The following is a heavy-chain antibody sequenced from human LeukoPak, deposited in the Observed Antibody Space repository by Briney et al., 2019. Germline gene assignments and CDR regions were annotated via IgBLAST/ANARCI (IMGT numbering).Heavy chain of an antibody. D-gene: IGHD6-19*01. CDR1: GFTFSSYS. Sequence: GGSLRLSCAASGFTFSSYSMNWDRQAPGKGLEWVSSISSSSSYIYYADSVKGRFTISRDNAKNSLYLQMNSLRAEDTAVYYCASLTSSGWYDTSCWGQGTLVTVSS. J-gene: IGHJ4*02. CDR2: ISSSSSYI. V-gene: IGHV3-21*01. CDR3: ASLTSSGWYDTSC.